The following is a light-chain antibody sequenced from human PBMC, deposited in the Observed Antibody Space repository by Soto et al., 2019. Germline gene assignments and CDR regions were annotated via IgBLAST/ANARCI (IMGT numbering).Light chain of an antibody. CDR3: QSTDSSDTYV. Sequence: SYELTQPPSVSVSPGQTARITCFRDALPNQYAFWYQQKPGQAPVLVIYKDSERPSGIPERFSGSSSGTTVTLTISGVQAEDEADYYCQSTDSSDTYVFGTGTKLTVL. V-gene: IGLV3-25*03. CDR2: KDS. J-gene: IGLJ1*01. CDR1: ALPNQY.